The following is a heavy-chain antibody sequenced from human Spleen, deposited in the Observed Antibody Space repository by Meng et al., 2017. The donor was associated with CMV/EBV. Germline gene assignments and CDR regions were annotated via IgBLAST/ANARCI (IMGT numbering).Heavy chain of an antibody. Sequence: GHPFTGYYIPLVPQPPGQRLEWMGWINPHSGGTNYAQKFQGRVTMTRHTSISTAYMELSRLKSDDTAVYYCAKRGEDIVAAGTFDDWGQGTLVTVSS. CDR1: GHPFTGYY. CDR2: INPHSGGT. CDR3: AKRGEDIVAAGTFDD. J-gene: IGHJ4*02. V-gene: IGHV1-2*02. D-gene: IGHD6-13*01.